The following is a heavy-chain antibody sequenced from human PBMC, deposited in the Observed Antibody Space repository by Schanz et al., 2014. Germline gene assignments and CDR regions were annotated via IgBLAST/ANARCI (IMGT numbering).Heavy chain of an antibody. CDR1: GFIFDDYG. Sequence: EVLLLESGGRVERPGGSLRLSCAASGFIFDDYGMSWVRQAPGKGLEWVSSIVGGGGRTYYADSVKGRFTISRDNSKNTLYLQMNSLRVEDTAVYYCARQPGRITVSGVVSNWFDPWGQGTLVTVSS. CDR2: IVGGGGRT. V-gene: IGHV3-23*01. D-gene: IGHD3-3*01. CDR3: ARQPGRITVSGVVSNWFDP. J-gene: IGHJ5*02.